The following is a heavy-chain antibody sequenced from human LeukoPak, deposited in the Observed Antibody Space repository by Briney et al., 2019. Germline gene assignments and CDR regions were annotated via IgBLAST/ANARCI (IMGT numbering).Heavy chain of an antibody. J-gene: IGHJ4*02. V-gene: IGHV3-30-3*01. CDR3: AREGGSSGWYEPTDY. Sequence: PGRSLRLSCAASGFTFGSYAMHWVRQAPGKGLEWVAVISYDGSNKYYADSVKGRFTISRDNSKNTLYLQMNSLRAEDTAVYYCAREGGSSGWYEPTDYWGQGTLVTVSS. D-gene: IGHD6-19*01. CDR2: ISYDGSNK. CDR1: GFTFGSYA.